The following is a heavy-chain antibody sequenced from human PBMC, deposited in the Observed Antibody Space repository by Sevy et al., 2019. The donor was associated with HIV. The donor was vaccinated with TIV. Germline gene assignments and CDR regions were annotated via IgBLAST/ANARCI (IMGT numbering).Heavy chain of an antibody. CDR3: ARALGIAAAGTRGDGMDV. CDR1: DGSFSGYY. V-gene: IGHV4-34*01. J-gene: IGHJ6*02. Sequence: SETLSLTCAVYDGSFSGYYWSWIRQPPGKGLEWIGEINHSGSTNYNPSLKSRVTISVDTSKNQFSLKLSSVTAADTALFYCARALGIAAAGTRGDGMDVWGQGTTVTVSS. D-gene: IGHD6-13*01. CDR2: INHSGST.